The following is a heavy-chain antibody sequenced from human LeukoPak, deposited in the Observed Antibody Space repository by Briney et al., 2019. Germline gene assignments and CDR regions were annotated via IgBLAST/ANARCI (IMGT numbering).Heavy chain of an antibody. J-gene: IGHJ4*02. Sequence: GGSLRLSCAASEFTFSSYNMNWVRQAPGKGLEWVSSISSSSKYIYYADSVKGRFTISRDNAKNSLYLQINSLRAEDTAVYYCARDTVTGPLFDYWGQGTLVTVSS. CDR2: ISSSSKYI. D-gene: IGHD4-17*01. CDR1: EFTFSSYN. CDR3: ARDTVTGPLFDY. V-gene: IGHV3-21*01.